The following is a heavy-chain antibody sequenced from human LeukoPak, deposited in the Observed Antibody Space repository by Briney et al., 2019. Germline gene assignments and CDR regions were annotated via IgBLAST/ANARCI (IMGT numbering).Heavy chain of an antibody. CDR2: ISSDGRIT. J-gene: IGHJ4*02. V-gene: IGHV3-64*01. CDR1: GYTFSSYA. D-gene: IGHD6-19*01. Sequence: GGSLRLSCSASGYTFSSYAMHWVRQAPGKGLEYVSAISSDGRITYYANSVKGRFTISRDNSKNTLYLQMGSLRVEDMAVYYCARVGGWYWFDKWGQGTLVTVSS. CDR3: ARVGGWYWFDK.